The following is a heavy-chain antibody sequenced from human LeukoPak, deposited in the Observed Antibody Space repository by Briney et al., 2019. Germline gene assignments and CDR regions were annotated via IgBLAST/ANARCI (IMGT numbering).Heavy chain of an antibody. CDR1: GFTFSSYG. Sequence: PGGSLRLSCAASGFTFSSYGMSWVRQAPGKGLEWVSAISGSGGSTYYADSVKGRFTISRDNSKNTLYLQMNSLRAEDTAVYYCAKGSGWEMSYYYYYMDVWGKGTTVTISS. V-gene: IGHV3-23*01. CDR2: ISGSGGST. J-gene: IGHJ6*03. D-gene: IGHD1-26*01. CDR3: AKGSGWEMSYYYYYMDV.